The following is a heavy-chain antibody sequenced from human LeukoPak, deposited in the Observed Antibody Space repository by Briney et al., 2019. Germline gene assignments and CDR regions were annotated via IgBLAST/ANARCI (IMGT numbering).Heavy chain of an antibody. CDR3: ARLFNPGIAAAGTNY. D-gene: IGHD6-13*01. CDR1: GYTFTGYY. J-gene: IGHJ4*02. Sequence: ASVKVSCKASGYTFTGYYMHWVRQAPGQGLEWMGWINPNSGGTNYAQKFQGRVTMTRDTSISTAYMELSRLRSEDTAVYYCARLFNPGIAAAGTNYWGQGTLVTVSS. CDR2: INPNSGGT. V-gene: IGHV1-2*02.